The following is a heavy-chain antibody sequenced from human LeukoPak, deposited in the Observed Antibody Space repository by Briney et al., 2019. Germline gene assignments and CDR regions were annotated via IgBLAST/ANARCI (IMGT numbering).Heavy chain of an antibody. CDR2: FGPEDGET. J-gene: IGHJ4*02. CDR3: ATVFFSGSYYFDY. CDR1: GYTLTELS. D-gene: IGHD1-26*01. Sequence: WASVKVSCKVSGYTLTELSMHWVRQAPGKGLEWMGGFGPEDGETIYAQKFQGRVTMTEDTSTDTTYMELSSLRSEDTAVYYCATVFFSGSYYFDYWGQGTLVTVSS. V-gene: IGHV1-24*01.